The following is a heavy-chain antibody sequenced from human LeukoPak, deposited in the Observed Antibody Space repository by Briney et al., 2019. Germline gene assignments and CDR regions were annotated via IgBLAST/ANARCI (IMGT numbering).Heavy chain of an antibody. CDR1: GGSFSGYY. J-gene: IGHJ4*02. Sequence: PSETLSLTCGVYGGSFSGYYWSWIRQPPGKGLEWIGEINHSGSTNYNPSLKSRVTISVDTSKNLFSLKLNSVTAADTAVYFCARGEMATIFLWGQGTLVTVSS. CDR2: INHSGST. D-gene: IGHD5-24*01. V-gene: IGHV4-34*01. CDR3: ARGEMATIFL.